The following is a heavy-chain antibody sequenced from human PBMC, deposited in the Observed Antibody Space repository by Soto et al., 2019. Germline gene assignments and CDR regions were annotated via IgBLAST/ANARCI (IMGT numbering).Heavy chain of an antibody. J-gene: IGHJ6*01. Sequence: QVQLVQSGAEVKKPGASVKVSCKASGYTFTSYDINWVRQATGQGLEWMGWMNPNSGNTGYAQKFQGRVTMTRNTDQSAAYMERSGRRAEATVVYHWARSRVVLMVDAIESGYGSEVWGHRTTVTVPS. CDR1: GYTFTSYD. CDR2: MNPNSGNT. V-gene: IGHV1-8*01. D-gene: IGHD2-8*01. CDR3: ARSRVVLMVDAIESGYGSEV.